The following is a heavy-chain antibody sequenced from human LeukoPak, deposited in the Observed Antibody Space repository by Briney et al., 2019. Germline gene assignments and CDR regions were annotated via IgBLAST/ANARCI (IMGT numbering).Heavy chain of an antibody. Sequence: GGSLRLSCAASGFTFDDYAMHWVRQAPGKGLEWVSGISWNSGSIGYADSVKGRFTISRDNAKNSLYLQMNSLRAEDTAVYYCARGVVAATLRDYWGQGTLVTVSS. V-gene: IGHV3-9*01. J-gene: IGHJ4*02. CDR2: ISWNSGSI. D-gene: IGHD2-15*01. CDR1: GFTFDDYA. CDR3: ARGVVAATLRDY.